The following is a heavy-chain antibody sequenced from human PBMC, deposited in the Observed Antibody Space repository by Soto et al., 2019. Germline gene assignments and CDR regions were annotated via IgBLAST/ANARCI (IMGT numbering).Heavy chain of an antibody. Sequence: SVKVSCKASGGSFSTYAINWLRQAPGQGLEWMGGIIPLFGTENYAQNFQDRFTFTADKSTTTAYMEVRRLRSEDTAMYYCATTLPPSGSSFFSWFDPWGQGTLVTVSS. CDR2: IIPLFGTE. CDR3: ATTLPPSGSSFFSWFDP. CDR1: GGSFSTYA. D-gene: IGHD1-26*01. V-gene: IGHV1-69*06. J-gene: IGHJ5*02.